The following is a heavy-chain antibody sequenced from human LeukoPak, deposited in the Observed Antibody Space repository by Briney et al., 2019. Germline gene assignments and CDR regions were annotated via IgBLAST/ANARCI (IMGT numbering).Heavy chain of an antibody. CDR3: ARVDIGYCSSTSCHGPYNWFDP. D-gene: IGHD2-2*01. CDR1: GYTFTGYY. V-gene: IGHV1-2*02. CDR2: INPNSGGT. J-gene: IGHJ5*02. Sequence: ASVKVSCKASGYTFTGYYMHWVRRAPGQGLEWMGWINPNSGGTNYAQKFQGRVTMTRDTSISTAYMELSRLRSDDTAVYYCARVDIGYCSSTSCHGPYNWFDPWGQGTLVTVSS.